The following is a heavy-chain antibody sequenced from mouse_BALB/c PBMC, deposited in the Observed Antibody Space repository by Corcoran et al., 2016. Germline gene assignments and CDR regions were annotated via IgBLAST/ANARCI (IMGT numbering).Heavy chain of an antibody. V-gene: IGHV14-3*02. CDR1: GFNIKDAY. CDR3: ARGGTWVAY. J-gene: IGHJ3*01. D-gene: IGHD4-1*01. CDR2: IDPANGNT. Sequence: EDQLQPSGAELVKPGASVKLSCTASGFNIKDAYMHGVKQRPEQGQEWIGRIDPANGNTKYDPKFQGKATITADTSSNTAYLQLSSLTSEDTAVYYCARGGTWVAYWGQGTLVTVSA.